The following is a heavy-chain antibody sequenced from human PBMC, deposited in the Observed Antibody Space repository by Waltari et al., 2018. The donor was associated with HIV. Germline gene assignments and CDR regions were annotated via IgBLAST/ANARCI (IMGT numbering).Heavy chain of an antibody. CDR2: SYPGYSDT. D-gene: IGHD3-10*01. J-gene: IGHJ4*02. CDR1: GYSFTSYW. V-gene: IGHV5-51*01. CDR3: ARNPERVRGVVDY. Sequence: EVQLVQSGAEVKKPGESLKISCKASGYSFTSYWIGWVRQMPGKGLDWMGISYPGYSDTRYSPSFQGQVTISADKSISTAYLQWSSLKASDTAMYYCARNPERVRGVVDYWGQGTLVTVSS.